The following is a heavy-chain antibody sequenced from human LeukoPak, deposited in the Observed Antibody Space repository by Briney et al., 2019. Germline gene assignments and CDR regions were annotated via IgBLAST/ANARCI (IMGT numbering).Heavy chain of an antibody. D-gene: IGHD3-22*01. V-gene: IGHV3-21*01. CDR1: GFTFSSYS. J-gene: IGHJ4*02. Sequence: PGRSLRLSCGASGFTFSSYSINWVRQAPGKGLEWVSSISSSGTYIYYADSLKGRFTISRDNAKNSLYLQMNSLRAEDTAVYYCAREGYDSSGSLDYWGQGTLVTVSS. CDR2: ISSSGTYI. CDR3: AREGYDSSGSLDY.